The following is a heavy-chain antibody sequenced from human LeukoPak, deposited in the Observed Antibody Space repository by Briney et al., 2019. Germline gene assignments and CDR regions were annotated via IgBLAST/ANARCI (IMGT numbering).Heavy chain of an antibody. CDR1: GFTFSSYA. J-gene: IGHJ4*02. CDR3: AKGPSIVVVVAALGY. D-gene: IGHD2-15*01. V-gene: IGHV3-23*01. Sequence: GGSLRLSCAASGFTFSSYAMSWARQAPGKGLEWVSAISGSGGSTYYADSVKGRFTISRDNSKNTLYLQMNSLRAEDTAVYYCAKGPSIVVVVAALGYWGQGTLVTVSS. CDR2: ISGSGGST.